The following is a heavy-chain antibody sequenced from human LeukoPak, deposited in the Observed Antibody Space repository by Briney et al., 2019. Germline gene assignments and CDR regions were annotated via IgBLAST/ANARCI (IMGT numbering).Heavy chain of an antibody. D-gene: IGHD3-22*01. CDR1: GGSLSSSNW. J-gene: IGHJ2*01. CDR3: ARAPYDTERYFDL. V-gene: IGHV4-4*02. CDR2: IYHSGST. Sequence: SGTLSLTCGVSGGSLSSSNWGSWVRQPPGRGGEWIGEIYHSGSTNYNPSLKSRVTISVDKSKNQFSLKLSSVTAADTAVYYCARAPYDTERYFDLWGRGTLVTVSS.